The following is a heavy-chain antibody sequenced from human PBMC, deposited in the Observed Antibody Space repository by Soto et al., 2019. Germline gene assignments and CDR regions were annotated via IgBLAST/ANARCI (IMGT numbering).Heavy chain of an antibody. CDR1: GFTFSSYG. Sequence: GGSLRLSCAASGFTFSSYGMHWVRQAPGKGLEWVAVIWYDGSNKYYVDSVKGRFTISRDNSKNTLYLQMNSLRAEDTAVYYCARDPGICSSTSCYAFDIWGQGTMVTVSS. CDR2: IWYDGSNK. CDR3: ARDPGICSSTSCYAFDI. D-gene: IGHD2-2*01. J-gene: IGHJ3*02. V-gene: IGHV3-33*08.